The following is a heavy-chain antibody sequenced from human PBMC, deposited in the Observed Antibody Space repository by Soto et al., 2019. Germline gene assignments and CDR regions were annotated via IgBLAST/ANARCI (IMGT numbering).Heavy chain of an antibody. Sequence: QVQLVESGGGVVQPGRSLRLSCAASGFTFSSYGMHWVRQAPGKGLEWVAVIWYDGSNKYYADSVKGRFTISRDNSKNTLYLQMNSLRAEDTAMYYCARDRSPNTVTNWFDPWGQGTLVTVSS. CDR1: GFTFSSYG. CDR3: ARDRSPNTVTNWFDP. D-gene: IGHD4-17*01. V-gene: IGHV3-33*01. CDR2: IWYDGSNK. J-gene: IGHJ5*02.